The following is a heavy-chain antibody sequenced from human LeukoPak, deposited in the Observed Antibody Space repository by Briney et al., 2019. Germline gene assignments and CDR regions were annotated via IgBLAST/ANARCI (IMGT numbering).Heavy chain of an antibody. CDR3: AREAGGGYGDY. J-gene: IGHJ4*02. CDR2: IYSGGST. D-gene: IGHD5-18*01. Sequence: PGGSLRLSCAASGFTVSSNYMSWVRQAPGKGLEWVSVIYSGGSTYYADSVKGRFTISRDNYKNTLYLQMNSLRAEDTAVYYCAREAGGGYGDYWGQGTLVTVSS. V-gene: IGHV3-53*01. CDR1: GFTVSSNY.